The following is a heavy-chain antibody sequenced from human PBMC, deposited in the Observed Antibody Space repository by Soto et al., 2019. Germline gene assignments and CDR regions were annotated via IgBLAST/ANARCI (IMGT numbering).Heavy chain of an antibody. CDR1: GFTFSSYS. CDR3: AREGEVDSSGYYYGIDY. D-gene: IGHD3-22*01. J-gene: IGHJ4*02. CDR2: ISSSSSTI. Sequence: EVQLVESGGGLVQPGGSLRLSCAASGFTFSSYSMNWVRQAPGKGLEWVSYISSSSSTIYYADSVKGRFTISRDNAKNSLYLQMNSLRAEGTAVYYCAREGEVDSSGYYYGIDYWGQGTLVTVSS. V-gene: IGHV3-48*01.